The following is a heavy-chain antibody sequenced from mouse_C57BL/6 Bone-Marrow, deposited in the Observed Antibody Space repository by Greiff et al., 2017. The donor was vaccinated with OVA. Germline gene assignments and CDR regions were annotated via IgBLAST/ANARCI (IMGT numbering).Heavy chain of an antibody. J-gene: IGHJ3*01. CDR3: ARGENYSKGFAY. V-gene: IGHV1-26*01. CDR2: INPNNGGT. CDR1: GYTFTDYY. D-gene: IGHD2-5*01. Sequence: VQLQQSGPELVKPGASVKISCKASGYTFTDYYMNWVKQSHGKSLEWIGDINPNNGGTSYNQKFKGKATLTVDKSSSTAYMELRSLTSEDSAVYYCARGENYSKGFAYWGQGTLVTVSA.